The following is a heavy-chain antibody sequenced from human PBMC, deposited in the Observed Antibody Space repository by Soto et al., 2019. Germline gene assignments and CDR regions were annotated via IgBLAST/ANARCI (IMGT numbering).Heavy chain of an antibody. CDR3: ARGQNYYDSSGYNDY. D-gene: IGHD3-22*01. Sequence: ASVNVSCKSSGYTFTSYYINWVRRATGQGLEWMGWLNPNSGNSGSAQKFQGRVTMTRDTSINTAYMELSSLSSGDTAVYYCARGQNYYDSSGYNDYWGQGTLVTVSS. CDR1: GYTFTSYY. CDR2: LNPNSGNS. J-gene: IGHJ4*02. V-gene: IGHV1-8*01.